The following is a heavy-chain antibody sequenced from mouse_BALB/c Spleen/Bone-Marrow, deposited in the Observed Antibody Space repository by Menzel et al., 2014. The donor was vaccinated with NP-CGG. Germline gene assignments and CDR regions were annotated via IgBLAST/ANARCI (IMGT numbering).Heavy chain of an antibody. Sequence: DVMLVESGGGSVQPGDSLRLSCATSGFTFSDFYMEWVRQPPGKRLEWIATSRNRAKYYTTEYSASVKGRFIVSRDTSQSVLYLQMNALRAEDTAIYYCARDVGYGNYFVYWGQGTLVTVSA. V-gene: IGHV7-1*02. CDR2: SRNRAKYYTT. CDR1: GFTFSDFY. J-gene: IGHJ3*01. CDR3: ARDVGYGNYFVY. D-gene: IGHD2-10*02.